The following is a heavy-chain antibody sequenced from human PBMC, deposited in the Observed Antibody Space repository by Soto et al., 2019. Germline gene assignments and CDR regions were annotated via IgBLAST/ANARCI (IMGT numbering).Heavy chain of an antibody. D-gene: IGHD1-1*01. CDR3: AKDKGVFNWATSYFDY. CDR1: GFAFSNYA. Sequence: GGSLSLPFASSGFAFSNYAILWVRQAPGEGLEWVALTSYDGNNEYYTDSVKGRFTISRDNSKNTLFLQMNSPRPEDTAVYYCAKDKGVFNWATSYFDYWGQGALVTVSS. J-gene: IGHJ4*02. V-gene: IGHV3-30*18. CDR2: TSYDGNNE.